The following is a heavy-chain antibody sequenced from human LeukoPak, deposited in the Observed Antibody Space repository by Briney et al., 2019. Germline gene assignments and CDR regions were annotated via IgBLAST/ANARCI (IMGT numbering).Heavy chain of an antibody. Sequence: SETLSLTCTVSGGSISSYYWSWIRPPPGKGLEWIGYIYYSGSTNYNPSLKSRVTISVDTSKNQFSLKLSSVTAADTAVYYCARHATGALFYWGQGTLVTVSS. CDR3: ARHATGALFY. D-gene: IGHD7-27*01. J-gene: IGHJ4*02. CDR2: IYYSGST. CDR1: GGSISSYY. V-gene: IGHV4-59*08.